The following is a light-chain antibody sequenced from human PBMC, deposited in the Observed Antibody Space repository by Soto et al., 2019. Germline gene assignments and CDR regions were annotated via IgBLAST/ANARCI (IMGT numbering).Light chain of an antibody. CDR1: QSVSSN. CDR3: QQYNNWPYT. J-gene: IGKJ2*01. V-gene: IGKV3-15*01. CDR2: GAS. Sequence: EIVMTQSPATRSVSPGERATLSCRASQSVSSNLAWYQQKPGQAPRLLIYGASTRDTGIPARFSGSGSGTDFTLTISSLQSEDFAVYYCQQYNNWPYTFGQGTKLEIK.